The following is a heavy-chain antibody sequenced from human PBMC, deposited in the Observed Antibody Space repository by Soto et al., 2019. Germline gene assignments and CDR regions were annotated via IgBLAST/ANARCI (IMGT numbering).Heavy chain of an antibody. J-gene: IGHJ4*02. CDR1: GYTFTSYD. V-gene: IGHV1-2*04. CDR3: ATSRASIAVAGEKEYSFDY. D-gene: IGHD6-19*01. CDR2: INPNNGGT. Sequence: ASVKVSCKASGYTFTSYDINWVRQATGQGLEWMGWINPNNGGTKYAQKFQGWVTMTRDTSISTAYMELSRLTSDDTAVYYCATSRASIAVAGEKEYSFDYWGQGTLVTVSS.